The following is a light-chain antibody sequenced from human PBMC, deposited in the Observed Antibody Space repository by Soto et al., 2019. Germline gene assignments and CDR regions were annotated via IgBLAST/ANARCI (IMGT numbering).Light chain of an antibody. Sequence: QSALTQPRSVSGSPGQSVTISCTGTSSDVGGYNYVSWYQQHPGKAPKLMIYDVSKRPSGVPDRFSGSKSGNTASLTVSGLQAEDEADYYCSSYAGSNNLFFGGGTQLTV. J-gene: IGLJ2*01. CDR2: DVS. V-gene: IGLV2-11*01. CDR3: SSYAGSNNLF. CDR1: SSDVGGYNY.